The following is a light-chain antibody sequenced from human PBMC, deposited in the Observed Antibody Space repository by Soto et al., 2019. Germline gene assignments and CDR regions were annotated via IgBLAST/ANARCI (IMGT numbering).Light chain of an antibody. CDR1: SGSIVSNY. CDR2: ENT. J-gene: IGLJ3*02. Sequence: NFMLTQPHSVSESPGRTVSISCTRSSGSIVSNYVQWYQQCPGSSPSIVIYENTQRPSGVPGRFSGSIDSSANSASLTISGLKTEDEADYYCQSFDTSDHWVFGGGTELTVL. CDR3: QSFDTSDHWV. V-gene: IGLV6-57*01.